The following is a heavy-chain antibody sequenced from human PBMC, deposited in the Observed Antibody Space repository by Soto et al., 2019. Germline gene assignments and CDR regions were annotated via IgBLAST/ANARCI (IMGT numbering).Heavy chain of an antibody. CDR1: GCSISSGDYY. Sequence: PSETLSLTCPVSGCSISSGDYYWSWIRQPPGKGLEWIGYIYYSGSTYYNPSLKSRVTISVDTSKNQFSLKLSSVTAADTAVYYCARAPIQYYYDSSGSSRGMDVWGQGTTVTVSS. V-gene: IGHV4-30-4*01. D-gene: IGHD3-22*01. CDR3: ARAPIQYYYDSSGSSRGMDV. J-gene: IGHJ6*02. CDR2: IYYSGST.